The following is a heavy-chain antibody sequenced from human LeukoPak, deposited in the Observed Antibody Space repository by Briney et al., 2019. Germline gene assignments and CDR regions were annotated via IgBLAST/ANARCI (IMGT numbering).Heavy chain of an antibody. CDR1: GYTFTGYY. CDR3: ARDVGYCSSTSCFGTLNWFDP. CDR2: INPNSGGT. J-gene: IGHJ5*02. Sequence: ASVKVSCKASGYTFTGYYMHWVRQAPGQGLEWMGWINPNSGGTNYAQKFQGRVTMTRDTSISTAYMELSRLRSDDTAVYYCARDVGYCSSTSCFGTLNWFDPWGQGTLVTVSS. V-gene: IGHV1-2*02. D-gene: IGHD2-2*01.